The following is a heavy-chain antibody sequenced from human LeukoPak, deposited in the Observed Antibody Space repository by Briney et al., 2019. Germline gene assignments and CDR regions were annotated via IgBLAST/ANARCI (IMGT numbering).Heavy chain of an antibody. D-gene: IGHD1-26*01. CDR3: AKRGGTYSYYYYMDV. CDR2: IQYDGNTK. CDR1: GFTFTTYA. Sequence: QTGGSLRLSCVASGFTFTTYAMHWVRQAPGKGLEWVAFIQYDGNTKYYVDSVKGRFTISRDTSKNTLFLQMSSLRAEDTAVYYCAKRGGTYSYYYYMDVWGKGTPVTVSS. V-gene: IGHV3-30*02. J-gene: IGHJ6*03.